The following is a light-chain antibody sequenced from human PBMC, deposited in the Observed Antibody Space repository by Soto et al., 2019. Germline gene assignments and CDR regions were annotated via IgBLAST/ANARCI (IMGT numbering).Light chain of an antibody. J-gene: IGKJ1*01. CDR2: GIS. Sequence: EILLTQSPGTLSLSPGERATLSCGASQSLSTYLAWYQQKPGQAPRLLIYGISSRATGIRDRLSGSGSGTDFTLTISRLEPEDFALYYCQQFEYSPQQWTFGQGTKVDIK. CDR1: QSLSTY. CDR3: QQFEYSPQQWT. V-gene: IGKV3-20*01.